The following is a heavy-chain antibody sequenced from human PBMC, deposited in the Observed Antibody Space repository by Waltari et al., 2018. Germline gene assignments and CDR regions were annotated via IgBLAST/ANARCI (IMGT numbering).Heavy chain of an antibody. Sequence: QVQLVQSGAEVKKPGASVKVSCRVSGYSLTESDLPGGGQAPGKGLEWLGGFDPEYGEAVYAQEFQGRVTMTEDTSKDTAYMELSSLTYEDTAVYYCTRDRVGYCSGGTCYSRWFDPWGQGTLVTVSS. CDR2: FDPEYGEA. D-gene: IGHD2-15*01. CDR1: GYSLTESD. CDR3: TRDRVGYCSGGTCYSRWFDP. J-gene: IGHJ5*02. V-gene: IGHV1-24*01.